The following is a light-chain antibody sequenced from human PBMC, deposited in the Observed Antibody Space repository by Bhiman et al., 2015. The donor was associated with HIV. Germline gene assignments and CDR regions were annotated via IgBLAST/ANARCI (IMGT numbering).Light chain of an antibody. CDR1: SSDVGAYNL. V-gene: IGLV2-14*02. CDR2: EVT. Sequence: QSALTQPASVSGSPGQSITISCTGTSSDVGAYNLVSWYQHHPDKAPKLMIFEVTFRPLGVSNRFSGSKSGNTASLTISGLQADDDTDYYCSSYTSSSTLVFGGGTKLTVL. CDR3: SSYTSSSTLV. J-gene: IGLJ2*01.